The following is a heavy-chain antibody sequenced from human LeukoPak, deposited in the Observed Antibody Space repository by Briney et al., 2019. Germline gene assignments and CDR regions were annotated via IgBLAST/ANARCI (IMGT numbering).Heavy chain of an antibody. Sequence: GGSLRLSCAASGFTFSSYGMHWVRQAPGKGLEWVSFIRYDGSNKYYADSVKGRFTISRDNSKNTLYLRVNSLRPEDTAVYYCARSVAAAAHFDYWGQGTLVTVSS. CDR3: ARSVAAAAHFDY. V-gene: IGHV3-30*02. CDR1: GFTFSSYG. D-gene: IGHD6-13*01. J-gene: IGHJ4*02. CDR2: IRYDGSNK.